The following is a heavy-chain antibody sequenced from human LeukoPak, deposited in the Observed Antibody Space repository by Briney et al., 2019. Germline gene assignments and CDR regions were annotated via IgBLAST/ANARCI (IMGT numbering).Heavy chain of an antibody. CDR2: ISYDGSNK. CDR3: AKDLYNWNYNTGGPIDY. CDR1: GFTFSSYG. Sequence: GGSLRLSCAASGFTFSSYGMHWVRQAPGKGLEWVAVISYDGSNKYYADSVKGRFTISRDNSKNTLYLQMNSLRTEDTAVYYCAKDLYNWNYNTGGPIDYWGQGTLVTVSS. D-gene: IGHD1-7*01. V-gene: IGHV3-30*18. J-gene: IGHJ4*02.